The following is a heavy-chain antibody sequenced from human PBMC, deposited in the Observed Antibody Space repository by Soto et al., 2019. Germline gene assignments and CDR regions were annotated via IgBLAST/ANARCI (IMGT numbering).Heavy chain of an antibody. Sequence: EVQLVESGGGLVQPGGSLRLSCAASGFTFSSYNMNWVRQAPGKGLEWVSLISSSSSTIYYPDSVKGRFTISRDNAKNSLHLQMNSLRAEATAVYYCTRTMAVWGQGTTVTVSS. CDR3: TRTMAV. CDR1: GFTFSSYN. J-gene: IGHJ6*02. CDR2: ISSSSSTI. V-gene: IGHV3-48*01.